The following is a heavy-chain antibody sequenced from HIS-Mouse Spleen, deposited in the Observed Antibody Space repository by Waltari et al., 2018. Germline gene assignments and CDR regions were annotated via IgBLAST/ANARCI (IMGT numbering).Heavy chain of an antibody. CDR1: GGTFSTYA. CDR2: IIPIFGTA. D-gene: IGHD3-3*01. J-gene: IGHJ6*02. V-gene: IGHV1-69*01. Sequence: QVQLVQSGAEVKKPGSSVKVSCKASGGTFSTYAIRWVRRAPGQGLEWMGGIIPIFGTANYAQKFQGRVTITADESTSTAYMELSSLRSEDTAVYYCARDNDFWSGYNYGMDVWGQGTTVTVSS. CDR3: ARDNDFWSGYNYGMDV.